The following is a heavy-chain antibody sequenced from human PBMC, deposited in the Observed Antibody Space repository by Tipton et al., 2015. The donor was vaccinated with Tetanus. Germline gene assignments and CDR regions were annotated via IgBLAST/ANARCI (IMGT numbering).Heavy chain of an antibody. J-gene: IGHJ5*02. CDR2: IYYSGST. D-gene: IGHD1-26*01. V-gene: IGHV4-59*01. CDR3: ARDHRLSASYAGWFDP. CDR1: VGAIIDSY. Sequence: LRLSCTVSVGAIIDSYWGWIRQSPGKGLEWIGYIYYSGSTNYSPSLKSRVTISIDTSTTQFSLRLNSVTAADTAIYYCARDHRLSASYAGWFDPWGQGTLVTVSS.